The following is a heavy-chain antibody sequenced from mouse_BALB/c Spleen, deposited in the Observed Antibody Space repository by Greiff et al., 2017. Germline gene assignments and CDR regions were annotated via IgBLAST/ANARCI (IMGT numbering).Heavy chain of an antibody. D-gene: IGHD2-12*01. Sequence: QVQLKESGPELVKPGASVKLSCKASGYTFTSYDINWVRQRPEQGLEWIAWIFPGGGSTKHNEKVKGKATMTTDKSSSTAYLQLSRLTSEDAAVYYCARHPLQRRDFAYWGQGTLVTVSA. CDR3: ARHPLQRRDFAY. J-gene: IGHJ3*01. V-gene: IGHV1-85*01. CDR2: IFPGGGST. CDR1: GYTFTSYD.